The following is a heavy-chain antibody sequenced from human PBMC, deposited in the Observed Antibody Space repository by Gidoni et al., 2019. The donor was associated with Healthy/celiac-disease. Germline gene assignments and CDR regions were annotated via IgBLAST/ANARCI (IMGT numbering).Heavy chain of an antibody. J-gene: IGHJ5*02. CDR3: AKSWRGNDAFDP. Sequence: EVQLVASGAGLVQPGGSLRLSCPASGFTFSSYAMRWVRQAPGKGLEWVSAISGSGGSTYYAGSVKGRFTISRDNSKNTLYLQMNSLRAEDTAVYYCAKSWRGNDAFDPWGQGTLVTVSS. CDR1: GFTFSSYA. CDR2: ISGSGGST. D-gene: IGHD3-3*01. V-gene: IGHV3-23*04.